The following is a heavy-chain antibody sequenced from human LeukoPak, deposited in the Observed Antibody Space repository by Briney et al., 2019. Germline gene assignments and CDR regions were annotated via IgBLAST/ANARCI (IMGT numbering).Heavy chain of an antibody. CDR2: IIPILGIA. CDR1: GGTFSSYT. Sequence: SVKVSCKASGGTFSSYTISWVRQAPGQGLEWMGRIIPILGIANYAQKFQGRVTITADKSTSTAYMELSSLRSEDTAVYYCARGSEIAAAGADAFDIWGQGTMVTVSS. J-gene: IGHJ3*02. CDR3: ARGSEIAAAGADAFDI. D-gene: IGHD6-13*01. V-gene: IGHV1-69*02.